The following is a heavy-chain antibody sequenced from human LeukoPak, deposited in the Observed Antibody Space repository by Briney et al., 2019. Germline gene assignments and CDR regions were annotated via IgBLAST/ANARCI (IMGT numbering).Heavy chain of an antibody. J-gene: IGHJ6*03. CDR1: GGSISSGGYY. CDR2: IYHSGST. Sequence: PSQTLSLTCTVSGGSISSGGYYWSWIRQPPGKGLEWIGYIYHSGSTYYNPSLKSRVTISVDRSKNQFSLKLSSVTAADTAVYYCARDWGITMVREGHMDVWGKGTTVTVSS. CDR3: ARDWGITMVREGHMDV. V-gene: IGHV4-30-2*01. D-gene: IGHD3-10*01.